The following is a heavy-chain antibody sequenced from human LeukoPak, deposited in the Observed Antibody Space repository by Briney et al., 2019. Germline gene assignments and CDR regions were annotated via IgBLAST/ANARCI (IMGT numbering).Heavy chain of an antibody. V-gene: IGHV4-39*01. Sequence: MSSEALSLTCTVSGGSISSSSYYWGWVRPPPGKGLEWIGGIYYSGSTYYNPSLKSRVTISRDTSKNPFSLKLSSVTAADTAVYYCARKRAIPKVAFDYWGQGTLVTVSS. CDR2: IYYSGST. D-gene: IGHD2-2*01. J-gene: IGHJ4*02. CDR1: GGSISSSSYY. CDR3: ARKRAIPKVAFDY.